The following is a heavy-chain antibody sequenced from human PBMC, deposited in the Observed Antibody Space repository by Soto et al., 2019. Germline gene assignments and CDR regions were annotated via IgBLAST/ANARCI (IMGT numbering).Heavy chain of an antibody. CDR2: ISSSGSTI. CDR1: GFTFSSYE. Sequence: EVQLVESGGGLVQPGGSLRLSCAASGFTFSSYEMNWVRQAPGKGLEWVSYISSSGSTIYYADSVKGRFSISRDNAKNSLYLQMNSLRAEETAVYYCARDTRGAGGYEGWFDPWGQGTLVTVSS. D-gene: IGHD5-12*01. CDR3: ARDTRGAGGYEGWFDP. J-gene: IGHJ5*02. V-gene: IGHV3-48*03.